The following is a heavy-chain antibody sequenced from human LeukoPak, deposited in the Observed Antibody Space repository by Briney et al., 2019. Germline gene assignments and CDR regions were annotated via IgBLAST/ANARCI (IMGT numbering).Heavy chain of an antibody. CDR1: GGSVSSGSCY. Sequence: SGTLSLTCTVSGGSVSSGSCYWSWIRQPPGKGLEWIGYIYYSGSTNYNPSLKSRVTISVDTSKNQFSLKLSSVTAADTAVYYCARERDQRGYSYGTDYWGQGTLVTVSS. CDR3: ARERDQRGYSYGTDY. J-gene: IGHJ4*02. V-gene: IGHV4-61*01. CDR2: IYYSGST. D-gene: IGHD5-18*01.